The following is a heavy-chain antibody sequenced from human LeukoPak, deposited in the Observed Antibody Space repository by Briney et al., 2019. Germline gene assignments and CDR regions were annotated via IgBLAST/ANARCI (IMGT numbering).Heavy chain of an antibody. J-gene: IGHJ4*02. CDR1: GFTFSYYA. V-gene: IGHV3-23*01. CDR3: AKTDCTSSSCYTVDY. CDR2: ISDGGTDT. Sequence: GGSLRLSCAASGFTFSYYAMSWVRQAPGKGLEWVSVISDGGTDTSYADSGRGRFTISRDNSKNTLYLQMNSLRAEDTAVYYCAKTDCTSSSCYTVDYWGQGTLVTVSS. D-gene: IGHD2-2*02.